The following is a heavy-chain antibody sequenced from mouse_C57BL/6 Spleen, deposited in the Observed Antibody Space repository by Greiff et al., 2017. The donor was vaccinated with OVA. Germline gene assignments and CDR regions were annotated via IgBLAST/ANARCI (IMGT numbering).Heavy chain of an antibody. J-gene: IGHJ2*01. V-gene: IGHV1-26*01. Sequence: EVQLQQSGPELVKPGASVKISCKASGYTFTDYYMNWVKQSHGKSLEWIGDINPNNGGTSYNQKFKGKATLTVDKSSSTAYMELRSLTSEDSAVYYCARSADSSDPTWGQGTTLTVSS. CDR2: INPNNGGT. D-gene: IGHD3-2*02. CDR3: ARSADSSDPT. CDR1: GYTFTDYY.